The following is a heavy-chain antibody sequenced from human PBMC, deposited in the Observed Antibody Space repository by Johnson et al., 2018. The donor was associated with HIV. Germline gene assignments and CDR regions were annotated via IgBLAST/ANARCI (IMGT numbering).Heavy chain of an antibody. J-gene: IGHJ3*02. D-gene: IGHD1-26*01. CDR1: GLTFSSYG. V-gene: IGHV3-72*01. CDR3: TTGPVGATKGGGAFDI. Sequence: VQLVESGGGLVQPGGSLRLSCAASGLTFSSYGMHWVRQAPGKGLEWVGLSRNKPNNYTTEYAASVKGRFTISRDDSKNTLYLLMNSLKTDDTAVYYCTTGPVGATKGGGAFDIWGQGTMVTVSS. CDR2: SRNKPNNYTT.